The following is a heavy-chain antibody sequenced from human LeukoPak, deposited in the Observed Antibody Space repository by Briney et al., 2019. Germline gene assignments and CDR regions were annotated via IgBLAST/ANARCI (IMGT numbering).Heavy chain of an antibody. V-gene: IGHV1-2*02. Sequence: ASVKVSCKASGYTFTGYYMHWVRQAPGQGLEWMGWINPNSGGTNYAQKFQGRVTMTRDTSISTAYMELSRLRSDDTAVYYCARGYCSGGSCLTYYYYYYMDVWGKGTAVTVSS. J-gene: IGHJ6*03. D-gene: IGHD2-15*01. CDR3: ARGYCSGGSCLTYYYYYYMDV. CDR1: GYTFTGYY. CDR2: INPNSGGT.